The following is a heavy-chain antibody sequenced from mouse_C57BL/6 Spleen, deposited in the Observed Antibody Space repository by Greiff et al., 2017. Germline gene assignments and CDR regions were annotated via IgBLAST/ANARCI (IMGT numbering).Heavy chain of an antibody. Sequence: QVQLQQPGAELVRPGSSVKLSCKASGYTFTSYWMHWVKQRPIQGLEWIGNIDPSDSETHYNQKFKGKATLTVDKSSSTAYMQLSSLTSEDSAVXYGASLDYYGSSAFAYWGQGTLVTVSA. J-gene: IGHJ3*01. CDR3: ASLDYYGSSAFAY. V-gene: IGHV1-52*01. D-gene: IGHD1-1*01. CDR2: IDPSDSET. CDR1: GYTFTSYW.